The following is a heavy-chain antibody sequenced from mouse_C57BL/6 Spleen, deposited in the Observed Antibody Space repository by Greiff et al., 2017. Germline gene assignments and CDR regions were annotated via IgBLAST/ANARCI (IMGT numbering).Heavy chain of an antibody. J-gene: IGHJ2*01. CDR3: ASWDYGSSD. CDR1: GYSFTGYY. CDR2: INPSTGGT. Sequence: VQLQQSGPELVKPGASVKISCKASGYSFTGYYMNWVKQSPEKSLEWIGEINPSTGGTTYNQKFKAKATLTVDKSSSTAYMQLKSLTSEDSAVYYGASWDYGSSDWGQGATLSVS. D-gene: IGHD1-1*01. V-gene: IGHV1-42*01.